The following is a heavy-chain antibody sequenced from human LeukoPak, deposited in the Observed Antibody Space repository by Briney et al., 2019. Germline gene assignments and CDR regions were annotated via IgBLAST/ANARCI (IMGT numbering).Heavy chain of an antibody. Sequence: HPGGSLRLSCAASGFTFSSYAMNWVRQAPGKGLEWVSAISASGGSTYYADSVKGLFTISRDNSKNTLYLQMNSLRAEDTAVYYCAKGRLGVTNWFDPWGQGTLVTVSS. CDR2: ISASGGST. J-gene: IGHJ5*02. V-gene: IGHV3-23*01. CDR3: AKGRLGVTNWFDP. D-gene: IGHD2-21*02. CDR1: GFTFSSYA.